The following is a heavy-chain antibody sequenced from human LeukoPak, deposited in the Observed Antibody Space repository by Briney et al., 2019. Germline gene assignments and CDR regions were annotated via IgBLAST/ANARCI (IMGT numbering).Heavy chain of an antibody. Sequence: GGSLRLSCAASGFTVSSNYMSWVRQAPGKGLEWVSVIYSGGSTYYADSVKGRFTISRDNSKNTLYLQMNSLRAEDTAVYYCARASYYDYYYGMDVWGQGTTVTVSS. CDR3: ARASYYDYYYGMDV. CDR2: IYSGGST. J-gene: IGHJ6*02. V-gene: IGHV3-66*01. CDR1: GFTVSSNY. D-gene: IGHD3-16*01.